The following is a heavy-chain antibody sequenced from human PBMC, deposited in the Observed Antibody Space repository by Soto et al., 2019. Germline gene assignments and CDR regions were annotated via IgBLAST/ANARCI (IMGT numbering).Heavy chain of an antibody. CDR1: GGTFSSYA. CDR3: ASGSTVVTDRFDY. J-gene: IGHJ4*02. CDR2: TIPIFGTA. Sequence: SVKVSCKASGGTFSSYAISWVRQAPGQGLEWMGGTIPIFGTANYAQKFQGRVTITADKSTSTAYMELSSLRSEDTAVYYCASGSTVVTDRFDYWGQGTLVTVSS. D-gene: IGHD4-17*01. V-gene: IGHV1-69*06.